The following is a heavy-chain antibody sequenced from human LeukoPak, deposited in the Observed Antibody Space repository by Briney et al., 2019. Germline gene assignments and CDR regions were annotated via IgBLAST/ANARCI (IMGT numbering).Heavy chain of an antibody. V-gene: IGHV4-39*07. CDR3: TRGAGWLIDY. CDR2: INHSGST. J-gene: IGHJ4*02. Sequence: SETLSLTCTVSGGSISSSSYYWGWIRQPPGKGLEWIGEINHSGSTNYNPSLKSRVTISADTSKNHFSLKLNSVTTADTAVYYCTRGAGWLIDYWGQGILVTVSS. D-gene: IGHD3-16*01. CDR1: GGSISSSSYY.